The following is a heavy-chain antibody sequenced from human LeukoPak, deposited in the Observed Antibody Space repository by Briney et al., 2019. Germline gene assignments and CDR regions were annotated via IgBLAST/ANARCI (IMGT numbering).Heavy chain of an antibody. D-gene: IGHD3-9*01. Sequence: ASVKVSCKASGYTFTGYYMHWVRQAPGQGLEWMGWINPNSGGTNYAQKFQGRVTMTRDTSISTAYMELSRLRSDDTAVYYCARAVTLSTYYDILTGYPLDYWGQGTLVTVSS. CDR3: ARAVTLSTYYDILTGYPLDY. J-gene: IGHJ4*02. CDR2: INPNSGGT. CDR1: GYTFTGYY. V-gene: IGHV1-2*02.